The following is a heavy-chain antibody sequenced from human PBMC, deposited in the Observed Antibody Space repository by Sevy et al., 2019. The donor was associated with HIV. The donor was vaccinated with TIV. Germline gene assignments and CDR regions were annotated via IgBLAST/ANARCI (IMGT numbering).Heavy chain of an antibody. CDR2: IKQDGSEK. J-gene: IGHJ4*02. D-gene: IGHD6-6*01. CDR1: GFTFSTYW. V-gene: IGHV3-7*01. Sequence: GGSLRLSCAASGFTFSTYWMNWVRQAPGKGLEWVANIKQDGSEKYYIDSVKGRFTISRDNVKNSLYLQMNSLRAEDTAMYYCAGSGYSSSSGELDYWGQGTLVTVSS. CDR3: AGSGYSSSSGELDY.